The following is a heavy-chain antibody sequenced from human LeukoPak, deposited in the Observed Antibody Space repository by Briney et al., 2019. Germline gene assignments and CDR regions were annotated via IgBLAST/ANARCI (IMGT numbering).Heavy chain of an antibody. D-gene: IGHD6-13*01. J-gene: IGHJ5*02. Sequence: PGGSLRLSCAAFGFTFSSYAMSWVRQAPGKGLEWVSAISGSGGSTYYADSVKGRFTISRDNSKNTLYLQMNSLRAEDTAVYYCAKVRHLMVAAAGTNWFDPWGQGTLVTVSS. CDR3: AKVRHLMVAAAGTNWFDP. CDR2: ISGSGGST. CDR1: GFTFSSYA. V-gene: IGHV3-23*01.